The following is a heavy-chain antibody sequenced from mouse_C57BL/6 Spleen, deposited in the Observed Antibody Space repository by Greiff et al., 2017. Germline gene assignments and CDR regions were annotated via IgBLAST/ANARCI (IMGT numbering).Heavy chain of an antibody. D-gene: IGHD1-1*01. CDR3: ARKGGFTTVVAHWYFDV. J-gene: IGHJ1*03. CDR1: GYSFTDYN. Sequence: EVQLQQSGPELVKPGASVKISCKASGYSFTDYNMNWVKQSNGKSLEWIGVINPNYGTTSYNQKFKGKATLTVDQASSTAYMQHNSLTSEDSAVYYCARKGGFTTVVAHWYFDVWGTGTTVTVAS. V-gene: IGHV1-39*01. CDR2: INPNYGTT.